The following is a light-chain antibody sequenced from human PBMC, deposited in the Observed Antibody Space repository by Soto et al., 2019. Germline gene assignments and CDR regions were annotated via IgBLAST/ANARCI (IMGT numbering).Light chain of an antibody. CDR3: QQYNIWPPIT. CDR1: QTVGSN. V-gene: IGKV3-15*01. Sequence: EIMMTQSPATLSVSPGERATLSCRASQTVGSNVAWYQQKPGQAPRLLLYYASTRATAIPARFTGCGSGTDFNLTISSLQSEDFALYYCQQYNIWPPITFGQGTRLEI. CDR2: YAS. J-gene: IGKJ5*01.